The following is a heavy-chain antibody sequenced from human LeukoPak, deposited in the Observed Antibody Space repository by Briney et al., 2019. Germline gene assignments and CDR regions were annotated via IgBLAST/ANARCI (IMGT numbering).Heavy chain of an antibody. J-gene: IGHJ6*02. CDR3: GLSSISPSYYYGIDV. CDR2: IDRGGDNI. V-gene: IGHV3-11*01. Sequence: GGSLRLSCAAAGFTFSDYYMRWLRQAPGEGGGWVSYIDRGGDNILYADCVEGRFTMSREKAKNSLHLQTNRLRPEDSAVYYCGLSSISPSYYYGIDVWGQGPTVRVSS. CDR1: GFTFSDYY. D-gene: IGHD2-2*01.